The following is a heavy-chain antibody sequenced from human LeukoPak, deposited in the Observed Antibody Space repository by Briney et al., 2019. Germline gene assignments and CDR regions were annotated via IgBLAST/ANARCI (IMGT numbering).Heavy chain of an antibody. CDR3: ARDRGVVVVAAHFDY. D-gene: IGHD2-15*01. Sequence: ASVKVSCKASGYTFINYGLNWVRRAPGQGLEWMGWISAYNGNTNYAQKLQGRVTMTTDTSTSTAYMELRSLRSDDTAVYYCARDRGVVVVAAHFDYWGQGTLVTVSS. CDR1: GYTFINYG. J-gene: IGHJ4*02. CDR2: ISAYNGNT. V-gene: IGHV1-18*01.